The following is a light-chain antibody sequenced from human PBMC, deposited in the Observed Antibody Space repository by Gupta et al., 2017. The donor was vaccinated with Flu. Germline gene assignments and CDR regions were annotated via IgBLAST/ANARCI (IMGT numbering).Light chain of an antibody. CDR2: ACK. CDR3: TSYFNSTPPPI. V-gene: IGLV2-14*01. Sequence: ITISCIGNSKDGGRLNNVFWYQQQPGTAPKILMSACKNRPSGVSNRFSGSKSGNPASLSINGLQAEDEVDYYCTSYFNSTPPPIFGRGTKLTVL. CDR1: SKDGGRLNN. J-gene: IGLJ2*01.